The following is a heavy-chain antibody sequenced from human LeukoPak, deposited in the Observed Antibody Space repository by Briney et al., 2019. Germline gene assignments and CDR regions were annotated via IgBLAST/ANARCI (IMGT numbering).Heavy chain of an antibody. CDR1: GFTFSSYG. Sequence: GGSLRLSCAASGFTFSSYGMHWVRQAPGKGLEWVAFIRYDGSNKYYADSVKGRFTISRDNSKNTLYLQMNSLRAEDTAVYYCAKDLSRTMVRGVNNWFDPWGQGTLVTVSS. J-gene: IGHJ5*02. D-gene: IGHD3-10*01. CDR3: AKDLSRTMVRGVNNWFDP. V-gene: IGHV3-30*02. CDR2: IRYDGSNK.